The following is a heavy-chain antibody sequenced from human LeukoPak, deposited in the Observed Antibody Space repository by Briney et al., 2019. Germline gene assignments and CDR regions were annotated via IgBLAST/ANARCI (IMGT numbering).Heavy chain of an antibody. Sequence: GGSLRLSCAASGFTSSRNSMNWAGQAPGKGLEWVSYIYSGSSSIYYADSVKGRFTISRDNSKNTLYLQMNSLRDEDTAVYYCVRDRTVYSGYDYASGFLPDCGQGTLVTVSS. CDR3: VRDRTVYSGYDYASGFLPD. V-gene: IGHV3-48*02. J-gene: IGHJ4*02. D-gene: IGHD5-12*01. CDR2: IYSGSSSI. CDR1: GFTSSRNS.